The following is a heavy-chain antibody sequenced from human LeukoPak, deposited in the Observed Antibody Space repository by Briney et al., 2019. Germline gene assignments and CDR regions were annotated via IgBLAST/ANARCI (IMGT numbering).Heavy chain of an antibody. CDR3: ARGGYSSSWYIDY. CDR1: GFTFSSYA. Sequence: GGSLRLSCAASGFTFSSYAMNWVRQAPGKGLEWVSSISSSSSYIYYADSVRGRFTTSRDNAKNSLYLQMNSLRAEDTAVYYCARGGYSSSWYIDYWGQGTLVTVSS. V-gene: IGHV3-21*01. D-gene: IGHD6-13*01. CDR2: ISSSSSYI. J-gene: IGHJ4*02.